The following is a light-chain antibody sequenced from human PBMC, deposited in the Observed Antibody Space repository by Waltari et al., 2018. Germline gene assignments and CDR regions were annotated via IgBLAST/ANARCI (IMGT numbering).Light chain of an antibody. CDR3: QQYNNWPPGDT. CDR2: AAS. CDR1: QSVSSN. J-gene: IGKJ2*01. Sequence: EIVMTQSPATLSVSPGERATLSCRASQSVSSNLAWYQQKPGQAPRLLIYAASTRATGIPARFSGRGSGTEITLTISSLQSEDFAVYYCQQYNNWPPGDTFGQGTKLEI. V-gene: IGKV3-15*01.